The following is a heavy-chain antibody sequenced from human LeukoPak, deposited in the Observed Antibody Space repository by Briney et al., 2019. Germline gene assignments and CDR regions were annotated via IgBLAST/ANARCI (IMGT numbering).Heavy chain of an antibody. D-gene: IGHD4/OR15-4a*01. J-gene: IGHJ4*02. V-gene: IGHV2-70*11. CDR3: ARTRRRPNRLYYFDY. CDR2: IDWDDDE. Sequence: ESGPTLVNPTQTLTLTCTFSGFSLSTSGMCVSWIRQPPGKALEWLARIDWDDDEYYITSLKTRLTISTDTSKNQVVLTMTNMDPVDTATYYCARTRRRPNRLYYFDYWGQGTLVTVSS. CDR1: GFSLSTSGMC.